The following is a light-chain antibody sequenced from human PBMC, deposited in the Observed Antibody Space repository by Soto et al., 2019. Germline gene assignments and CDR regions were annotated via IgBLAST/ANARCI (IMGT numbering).Light chain of an antibody. Sequence: QSVLNQPASVSGSPGQSITISCTGTSSDVGGYNYVSWYQHHPGKAPKLIIYDVTNPPSGVSNPFSGSKSGNTASLTISGLQPEDEADYYCSSYTTSNTRQIVFGTGTKVTVL. V-gene: IGLV2-14*03. J-gene: IGLJ1*01. CDR3: SSYTTSNTRQIV. CDR2: DVT. CDR1: SSDVGGYNY.